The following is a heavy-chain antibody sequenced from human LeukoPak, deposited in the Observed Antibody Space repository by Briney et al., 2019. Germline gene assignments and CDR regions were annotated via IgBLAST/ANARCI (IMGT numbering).Heavy chain of an antibody. Sequence: GRSLRLSCAASGFTFRNYAMHWVRQPPGKGLEWVAFISYDGSNQYYADSVQGRFTISRDNSKNTLYLQMNSLRVEDTAIYYCAKTHGPYCSGGTCLDYYYYKDVWGKGATVTVSS. CDR3: AKTHGPYCSGGTCLDYYYYKDV. V-gene: IGHV3-30-3*02. CDR2: ISYDGSNQ. D-gene: IGHD2-15*01. CDR1: GFTFRNYA. J-gene: IGHJ6*03.